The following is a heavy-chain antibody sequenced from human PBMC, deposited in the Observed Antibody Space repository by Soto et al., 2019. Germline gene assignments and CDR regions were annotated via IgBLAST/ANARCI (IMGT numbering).Heavy chain of an antibody. V-gene: IGHV3-7*03. J-gene: IGHJ4*02. CDR3: ARYYRGSGRYFFDY. D-gene: IGHD6-19*01. CDR2: INQDGGVT. Sequence: WGSLRLSCVASGFTFISSFIVLIRHAPGKGLEWVANINQDGGVTYYVDSVEGRFTISRDNTKDSLYLQMNSLRGEDTAIYYCARYYRGSGRYFFDYWGQGTLVTV. CDR1: GFTFISSF.